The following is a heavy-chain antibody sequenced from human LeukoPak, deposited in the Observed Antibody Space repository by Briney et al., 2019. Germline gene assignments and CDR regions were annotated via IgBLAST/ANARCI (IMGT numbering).Heavy chain of an antibody. J-gene: IGHJ4*02. CDR2: INHSGST. CDR1: GGSFSSYY. D-gene: IGHD2-2*01. Sequence: SETLSLTCAVYGGSFSSYYWSWIRQPPGKGLEWIGEINHSGSTNYNPSLKSRVTISVDTSKNQFSLKLSSVTAADTAVYYCAGPRLLYCSSTSCPFDYWGQGTLVTVSS. V-gene: IGHV4-34*01. CDR3: AGPRLLYCSSTSCPFDY.